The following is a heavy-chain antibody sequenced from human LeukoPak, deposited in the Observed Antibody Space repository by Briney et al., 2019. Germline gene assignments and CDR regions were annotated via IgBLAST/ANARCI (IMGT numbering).Heavy chain of an antibody. V-gene: IGHV3-23*01. CDR2: ISGGGGST. CDR3: AITYDSSGCLQPDFDY. D-gene: IGHD3-22*01. Sequence: GGSLRLSCAASGFTFRSYAMSWVRQAPGKGLEWVSAISGGGGSTYYAESVKGRVTISRDNSKNTLYLQMNSLRAEDTAVYYCAITYDSSGCLQPDFDYWGQGTLVTVSS. J-gene: IGHJ4*02. CDR1: GFTFRSYA.